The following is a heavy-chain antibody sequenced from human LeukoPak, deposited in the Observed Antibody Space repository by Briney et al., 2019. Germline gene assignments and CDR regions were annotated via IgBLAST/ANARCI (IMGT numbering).Heavy chain of an antibody. CDR1: GGSISSYY. Sequence: SVTLSLTCIVSGGSISSYYWSWIRQPPGKGLEWIGYIYYSGSTNYNPSLKSRVTISVDTSENQFSLKLSSVTAADTAVYYCARERGSYYSDFDYWGQGTLVTVSS. V-gene: IGHV4-59*01. D-gene: IGHD1-26*01. CDR2: IYYSGST. J-gene: IGHJ4*02. CDR3: ARERGSYYSDFDY.